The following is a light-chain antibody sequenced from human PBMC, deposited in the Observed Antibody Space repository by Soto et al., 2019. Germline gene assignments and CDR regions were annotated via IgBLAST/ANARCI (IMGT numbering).Light chain of an antibody. Sequence: EIVLTQCPGALSLSRGEGATLSCRAIQSVSSNYLAWFQQKPGQAPSLLIYGASNRATGIPDRFSGSASGTDFTLTISRLEPEDFAVYYCQQYGSSPLITFGQGTRLQI. CDR1: QSVSSNY. CDR2: GAS. J-gene: IGKJ5*01. CDR3: QQYGSSPLIT. V-gene: IGKV3-20*01.